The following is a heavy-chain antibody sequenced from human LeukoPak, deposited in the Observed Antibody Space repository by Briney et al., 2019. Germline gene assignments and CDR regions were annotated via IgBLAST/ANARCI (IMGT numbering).Heavy chain of an antibody. CDR2: IYYSGST. CDR3: TRGNSGYDWALDY. CDR1: GASISSSSYY. V-gene: IGHV4-39*07. D-gene: IGHD5-12*01. Sequence: SETLSLTCTVSGASISSSSYYWGWIRQPPGKGLEWIGHIYYSGSTYYHPSLESRVTMSVDTSKNQFSLKLSSVTAADTAVYYCTRGNSGYDWALDYWGQGTLVIVSS. J-gene: IGHJ4*02.